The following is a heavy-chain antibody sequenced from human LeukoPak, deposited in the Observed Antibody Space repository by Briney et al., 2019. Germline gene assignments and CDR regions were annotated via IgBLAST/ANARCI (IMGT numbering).Heavy chain of an antibody. D-gene: IGHD3-3*01. J-gene: IGHJ4*02. V-gene: IGHV1-8*02. Sequence: ASVKVSCKASGGTFSSYAISWVRQATGQGLEWMGWMSPNSGNTGYAQKFQGRVTMTSNTSISTAYMELSGLRSEDTAIYYCARGPSYYDFHHWGQGTLVTVSS. CDR2: MSPNSGNT. CDR3: ARGPSYYDFHH. CDR1: GGTFSSYA.